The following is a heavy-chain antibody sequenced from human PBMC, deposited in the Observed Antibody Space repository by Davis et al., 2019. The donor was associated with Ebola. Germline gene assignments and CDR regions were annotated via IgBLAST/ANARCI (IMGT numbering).Heavy chain of an antibody. D-gene: IGHD3-16*01. Sequence: GESLKISCAASGFTFSSYAMSWVRQAPGKGLEWVSAISGSGGSTYYADSVKGRFTISRDNSKNTLYLQMNSLRAEDTAVYYCAKDYGNPKFGRLCEFDYWGQGTLVTVSS. J-gene: IGHJ4*02. CDR2: ISGSGGST. V-gene: IGHV3-23*01. CDR1: GFTFSSYA. CDR3: AKDYGNPKFGRLCEFDY.